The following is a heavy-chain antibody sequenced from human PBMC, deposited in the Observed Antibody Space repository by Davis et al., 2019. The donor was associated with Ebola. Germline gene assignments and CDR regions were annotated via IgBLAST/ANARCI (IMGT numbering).Heavy chain of an antibody. CDR2: IYPGDSDT. V-gene: IGHV5-51*01. Sequence: GESLKISCKGSGYSFTSYWIGWVRQMPGKGLEWMGIIYPGDSDTRYSPSFQGQVTISADKSISTAYLQWSSLKASDTAMYYCARYAARELNTAILYYYGMDVWGKGTTVTVSS. J-gene: IGHJ6*04. CDR3: ARYAARELNTAILYYYGMDV. CDR1: GYSFTSYW. D-gene: IGHD5-18*01.